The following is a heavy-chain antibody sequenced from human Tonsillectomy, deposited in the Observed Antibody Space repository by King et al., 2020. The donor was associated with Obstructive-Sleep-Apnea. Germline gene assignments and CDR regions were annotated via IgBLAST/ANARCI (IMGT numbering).Heavy chain of an antibody. CDR3: ARGLYGSSWHEIDF. CDR1: GYSFSSYW. Sequence: QLVQSGAEVKKPGESLRISCKGSGYSFSSYWISWVRQVPGKGLEWMGRIDPSDSYTNYSPSFHGHVTISADKSISTVYLQWRSLKASDTAIYYCARGLYGSSWHEIDFWGQGTLVTVSS. CDR2: IDPSDSYT. D-gene: IGHD6-13*01. J-gene: IGHJ4*02. V-gene: IGHV5-10-1*03.